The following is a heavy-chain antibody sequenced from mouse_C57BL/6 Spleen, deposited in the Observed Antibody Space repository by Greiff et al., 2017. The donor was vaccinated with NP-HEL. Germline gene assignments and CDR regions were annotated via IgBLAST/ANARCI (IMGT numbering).Heavy chain of an antibody. J-gene: IGHJ2*01. CDR1: GYTFTSYW. Sequence: VQLQQPGAELVKPGASVKMSCKASGYTFTSYWITWVKQRPGQGLEWIGDIYPGSGSTNYNEKFKSKATLTVDTSSSTAYMQLSSLTSEDSAVYYCARNEAYYRNSNYFDYWGQGTTLTVSS. V-gene: IGHV1-55*01. D-gene: IGHD2-10*01. CDR3: ARNEAYYRNSNYFDY. CDR2: IYPGSGST.